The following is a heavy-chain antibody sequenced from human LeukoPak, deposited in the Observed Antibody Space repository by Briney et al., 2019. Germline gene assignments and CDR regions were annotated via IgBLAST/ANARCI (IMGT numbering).Heavy chain of an antibody. D-gene: IGHD3-22*01. V-gene: IGHV3-74*01. CDR2: INSDGRST. CDR1: GFTFSNYW. CDR3: AKRPHYYDPSNHFDY. J-gene: IGHJ4*02. Sequence: GGSLRLPCAASGFTFSNYWMHWVRQAPGKGLVWVSHINSDGRSTNYADSVRGRFTISRDNAKNTLDLQMNSLRAEDTAVYYCAKRPHYYDPSNHFDYWGQGTLVTVSS.